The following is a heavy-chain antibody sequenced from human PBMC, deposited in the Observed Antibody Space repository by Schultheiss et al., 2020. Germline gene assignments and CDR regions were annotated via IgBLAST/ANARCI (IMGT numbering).Heavy chain of an antibody. CDR2: IYWDDDK. J-gene: IGHJ6*04. Sequence: SGPTLVKPTQTLTLTCTFSGFSLSTSGMCVSWIRQPPGKALEWLALIYWDDDKRYSPSLKSRLTITKDTSKNQVVLTMTNMDPVDTATYYCARIRHYYGMDVWGKGTTVTVSS. D-gene: IGHD5-18*01. CDR1: GFSLSTSGMC. CDR3: ARIRHYYGMDV. V-gene: IGHV2-5*08.